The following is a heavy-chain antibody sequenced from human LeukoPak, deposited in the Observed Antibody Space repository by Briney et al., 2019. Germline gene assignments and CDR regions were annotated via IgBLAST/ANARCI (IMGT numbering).Heavy chain of an antibody. J-gene: IGHJ6*02. CDR1: GGSISSYY. CDR2: IYYSGST. V-gene: IGHV4-59*01. D-gene: IGHD3-9*01. Sequence: SETLSLTCTVSGGSISSYYWSWIRQPPGKGLEWIGYIYYSGSTNYNPSLKSRVTISVDTSKYQFSLKLSSVTAADTAVYYCARDRITYYDILTGHYYYYGMDVWGQGTTVTVSS. CDR3: ARDRITYYDILTGHYYYYGMDV.